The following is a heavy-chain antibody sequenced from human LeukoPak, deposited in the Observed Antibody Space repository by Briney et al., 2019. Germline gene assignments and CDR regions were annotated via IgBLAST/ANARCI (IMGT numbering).Heavy chain of an antibody. Sequence: SETLSLTCTVSGVSIRSDYWNWIRQPPGKGPEWIGCIYDNGRTNYNPSLKSRVTISRDTSKNQFSLRLSSVTAADTAMYYCARRGLSAAFDPWGQGTLVTVSS. D-gene: IGHD4/OR15-4a*01. CDR2: IYDNGRT. CDR1: GVSIRSDY. J-gene: IGHJ5*02. CDR3: ARRGLSAAFDP. V-gene: IGHV4-59*08.